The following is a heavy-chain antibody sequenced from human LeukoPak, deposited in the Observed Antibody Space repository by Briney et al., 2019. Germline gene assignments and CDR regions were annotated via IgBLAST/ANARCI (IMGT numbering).Heavy chain of an antibody. D-gene: IGHD2-8*02. V-gene: IGHV4-38-2*02. J-gene: IGHJ5*02. CDR3: SRDCVCRYWYGPQDSSDP. CDR1: GCSISGCYY. Sequence: PSETLSLTCAVSGCSISGCYYSGLLRQPPGTGLEWIGSMYHRGSTYYNPSLKRRVTISVDTSKNQFSLSLSPVAAADTAVYFCSRDCVCRYWYGPQDSSDPWGQGTLVTVSS. CDR2: MYHRGST.